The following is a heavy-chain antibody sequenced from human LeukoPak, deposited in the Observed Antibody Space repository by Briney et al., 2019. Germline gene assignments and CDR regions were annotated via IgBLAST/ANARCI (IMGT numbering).Heavy chain of an antibody. CDR1: GGTFSSYA. CDR2: IIPIFGTA. D-gene: IGHD1-26*01. V-gene: IGHV1-69*05. Sequence: ASVKVSCKASGGTFSSYAISWVRQAPGQGLEWMGGIIPIFGTANYAQKFQGRVTITTDESTSTAYMELSSLRSEDTAVYYCATAVGATTSLGSYYFDYWGQGTLVTVSS. J-gene: IGHJ4*02. CDR3: ATAVGATTSLGSYYFDY.